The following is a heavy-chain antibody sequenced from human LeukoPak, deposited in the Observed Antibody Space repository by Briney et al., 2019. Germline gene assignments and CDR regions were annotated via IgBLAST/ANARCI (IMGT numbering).Heavy chain of an antibody. V-gene: IGHV1-2*02. CDR2: INPKNGWT. CDR1: RYTLTGHY. J-gene: IGHJ4*02. CDR3: ARFGATYCSGGSCYSFDY. Sequence: ASVNVSCKASRYTLTGHYMHWVGQAPGQGLEWMGLINPKNGWTNYAQKLQGRVTMTRDRSISKAYMELSRLRSDDTAVYYCARFGATYCSGGSCYSFDYWGQGTLVTVSS. D-gene: IGHD2-15*01.